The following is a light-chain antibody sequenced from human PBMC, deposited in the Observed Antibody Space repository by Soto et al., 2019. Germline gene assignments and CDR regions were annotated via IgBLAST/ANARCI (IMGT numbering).Light chain of an antibody. V-gene: IGLV2-23*01. J-gene: IGLJ1*01. CDR3: CSSAPESTYV. CDR2: RGT. Sequence: LAQPASVSGSPGQSITISCTGTSNDVGAYDSVSWYQQHPHKAPQVIIYRGTQRPSGASNRFSASTSSNAASLTISGLQADDEADYFCCSSAPESTYVCGTGTKVTVL. CDR1: SNDVGAYDS.